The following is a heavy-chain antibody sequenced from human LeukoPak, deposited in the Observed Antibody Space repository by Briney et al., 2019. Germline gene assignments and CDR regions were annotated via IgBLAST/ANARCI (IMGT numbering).Heavy chain of an antibody. CDR3: ARDLRFLDQLDY. Sequence: PGGSLRLSCAASGFTFSSYGMHWVRQAPGKGLEWVAVIWYDGSNKYYADSVKGRFTISRDNSKNTLYLQMNSLRAEDTAVYYCARDLRFLDQLDYWGQGTLVTVSS. CDR2: IWYDGSNK. D-gene: IGHD3-3*01. CDR1: GFTFSSYG. V-gene: IGHV3-33*01. J-gene: IGHJ4*02.